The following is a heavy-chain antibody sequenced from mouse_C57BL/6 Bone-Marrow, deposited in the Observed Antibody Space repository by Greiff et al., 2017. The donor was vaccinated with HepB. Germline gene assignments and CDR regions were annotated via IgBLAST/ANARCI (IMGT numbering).Heavy chain of an antibody. Sequence: QVQLQQSGPELVKPGASVKISCKASGYAFSSSWMNWVKQRPGKGLEWIGRIYPGDGDTNYNGKFKGKATLTVDKSSSTAYMQLSSLTSEDSAVYYCASYSPMDYWGQGTSVTVSS. J-gene: IGHJ4*01. CDR2: IYPGDGDT. CDR3: ASYSPMDY. CDR1: GYAFSSSW. V-gene: IGHV1-82*01.